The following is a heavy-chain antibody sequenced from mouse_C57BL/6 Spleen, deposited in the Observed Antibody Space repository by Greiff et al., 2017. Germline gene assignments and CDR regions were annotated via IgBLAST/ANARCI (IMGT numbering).Heavy chain of an antibody. J-gene: IGHJ4*01. Sequence: QVQPQQSGAELARPGASVKLSCKASGYTFTSYGISWVKQRTGQGLEWIGEIYPRSGNTYYNEKFKGKATLTADKSSSTAYMELRSLTSEDSAVYFCAREVWLKDAMDYWGQGTSVTVSS. CDR2: IYPRSGNT. CDR3: AREVWLKDAMDY. V-gene: IGHV1-81*01. D-gene: IGHD2-10*02. CDR1: GYTFTSYG.